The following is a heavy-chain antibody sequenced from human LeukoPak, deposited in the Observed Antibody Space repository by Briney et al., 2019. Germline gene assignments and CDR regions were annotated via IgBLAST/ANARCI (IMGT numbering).Heavy chain of an antibody. V-gene: IGHV1-46*01. D-gene: IGHD3-22*01. CDR1: GYTFTRYY. CDR2: INPSGGST. Sequence: ASVKVSCKASGYTFTRYYMHWVRKAPGQGLGWMGIINPSGGSTSYAQKFQGRVTMTRDTSTSTVYMELSSLRSEDTAVYYCATTFHAASSSGYLDYWGQGTLVTVSS. J-gene: IGHJ4*02. CDR3: ATTFHAASSSGYLDY.